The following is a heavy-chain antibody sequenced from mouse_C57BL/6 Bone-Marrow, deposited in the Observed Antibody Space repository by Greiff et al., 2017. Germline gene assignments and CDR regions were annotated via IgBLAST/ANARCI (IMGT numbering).Heavy chain of an antibody. V-gene: IGHV5-9-1*02. D-gene: IGHD1-1*01. CDR3: TRERDYGSSSAWFAY. CDR2: ISSGGDYI. Sequence: DVKLVESGEGLVKPGGSLKLSCAASGFTFSSYAMSWVRQTPEKRLEWVAYISSGGDYIYYADTVKGRFTISRDNARNTLYLQMSSLKSEDTAMYYCTRERDYGSSSAWFAYWGQGTLVTVSA. J-gene: IGHJ3*01. CDR1: GFTFSSYA.